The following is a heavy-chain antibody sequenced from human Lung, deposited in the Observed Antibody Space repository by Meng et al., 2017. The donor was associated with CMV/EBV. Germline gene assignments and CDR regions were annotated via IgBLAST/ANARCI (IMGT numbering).Heavy chain of an antibody. CDR1: GDSITNHNW. V-gene: IGHV4-4*02. D-gene: IGHD3-10*01. CDR3: LRRSGGSV. J-gene: IGHJ1*01. CDR2: IPHRGRS. Sequence: GQLRESGPALVKPAGTLSLTCAVFGDSITNHNWWAWVRQPPGKGREWIGEIPHRGRSAYNPSLKSRVSMSIDKSKNQFSLKLTSVTAADTAVYHCLRRSGGSVWGQGTLVTVSS.